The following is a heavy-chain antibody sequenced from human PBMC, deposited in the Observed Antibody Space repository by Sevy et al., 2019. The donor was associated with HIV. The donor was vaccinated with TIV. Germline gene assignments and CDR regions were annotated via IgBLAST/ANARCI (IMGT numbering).Heavy chain of an antibody. J-gene: IGHJ4*02. Sequence: GGSLRLSCAASGFTFSSYSMNWVRQAPGKGLEWVSYISHSSTTIYYAVSVKGRFTISRDTAKNSLYLQMNSLRAEDTAVYYCARAPPYSGLDYWGRGTLVTVSS. CDR3: ARAPPYSGLDY. V-gene: IGHV3-48*01. CDR1: GFTFSSYS. CDR2: ISHSSTTI. D-gene: IGHD2-15*01.